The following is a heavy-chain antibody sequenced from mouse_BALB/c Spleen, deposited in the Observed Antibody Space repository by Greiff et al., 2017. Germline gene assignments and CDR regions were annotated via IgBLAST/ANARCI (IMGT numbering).Heavy chain of an antibody. Sequence: EVQLVESGGGLVQPGGSRKLSCAASGFTFSSFGMHWVRQAPEKGLELVAYISSGSSTIYYADTVKGRFTISRDNPKNTLFLQMTSLRSEDTAMYDCARSDGDYVGYWGQGTTLTVSS. V-gene: IGHV5-17*02. CDR2: ISSGSSTI. CDR3: ARSDGDYVGY. J-gene: IGHJ2*01. CDR1: GFTFSSFG. D-gene: IGHD1-1*02.